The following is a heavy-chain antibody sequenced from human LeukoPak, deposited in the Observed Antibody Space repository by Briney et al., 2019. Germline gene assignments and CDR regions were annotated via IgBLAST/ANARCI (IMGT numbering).Heavy chain of an antibody. D-gene: IGHD6-19*01. CDR1: GFTFSSYW. J-gene: IGHJ4*02. CDR3: ARLGFSGWYFDY. CDR2: INWNGGST. Sequence: GGSLRLSCAASGFTFSSYWMHWVRQAPGKGLEWVSGINWNGGSTGYADSVKGRFTISRDNAKNSLYLQMNSLRAEDTALYYCARLGFSGWYFDYWGQGTLVTVSS. V-gene: IGHV3-20*04.